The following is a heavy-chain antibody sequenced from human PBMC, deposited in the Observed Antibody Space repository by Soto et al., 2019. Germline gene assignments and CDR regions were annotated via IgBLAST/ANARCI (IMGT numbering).Heavy chain of an antibody. CDR2: ISYDGSNK. CDR1: GFTFSTYG. CDR3: AKDLLRPGRAYGMDV. J-gene: IGHJ6*02. Sequence: QVQLVESGGGVVQPGRSLRLSCAASGFTFSTYGMHWVRKAPGKGLEWVAVISYDGSNKYYADSVKGRFTISRDNSKNTLYLQMNSLRPEDTAVYYCAKDLLRPGRAYGMDVWGQGTTVTVSS. D-gene: IGHD6-25*01. V-gene: IGHV3-30*18.